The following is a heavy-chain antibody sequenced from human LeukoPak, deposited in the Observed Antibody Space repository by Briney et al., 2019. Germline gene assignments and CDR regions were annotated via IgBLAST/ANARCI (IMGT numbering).Heavy chain of an antibody. Sequence: ASVKVSCKASGYTFTGYDMHWVRQAPGQGLEWMGWINPNSGGTNYAQKFQGRVTMTRDTSISTAYMELSRLRSDDTAVYYCARGYCSSTSCWDAFDIWGQGTMVTVSS. CDR3: ARGYCSSTSCWDAFDI. CDR2: INPNSGGT. V-gene: IGHV1-2*02. CDR1: GYTFTGYD. D-gene: IGHD2-2*01. J-gene: IGHJ3*02.